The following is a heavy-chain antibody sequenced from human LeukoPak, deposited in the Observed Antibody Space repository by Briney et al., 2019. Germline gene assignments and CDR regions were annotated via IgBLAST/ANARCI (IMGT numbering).Heavy chain of an antibody. CDR2: INPSGGST. J-gene: IGHJ6*03. V-gene: IGHV1-46*01. Sequence: GASVKVSCKASGYTFTSYYMHWVRQAPGQGLEWMGIINPSGGSTSYAQKFQGRVTMTRDTSTSTVYMELSSLRSEDTAVYYCARAQVATPYAGYYYYYYMDVWGKGTTVTISS. CDR1: GYTFTSYY. CDR3: ARAQVATPYAGYYYYYYMDV. D-gene: IGHD5-12*01.